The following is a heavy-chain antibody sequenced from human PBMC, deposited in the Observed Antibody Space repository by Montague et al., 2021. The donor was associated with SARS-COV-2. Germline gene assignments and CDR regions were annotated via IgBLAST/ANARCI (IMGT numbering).Heavy chain of an antibody. CDR3: ARDPWRTTIFGVVTRYGMDV. J-gene: IGHJ6*02. CDR1: GGSVSSGSYY. D-gene: IGHD3-3*01. CDR2: IYYSGST. Sequence: SETLSLTCIVSGGSVSSGSYYWSWIRQPPGKGLEWIGYIYYSGSTNYNPSLKSRVTISVDTSKNQFSLKLSSVTAADTAVYYCARDPWRTTIFGVVTRYGMDVWGQGTTFTVSS. V-gene: IGHV4-61*01.